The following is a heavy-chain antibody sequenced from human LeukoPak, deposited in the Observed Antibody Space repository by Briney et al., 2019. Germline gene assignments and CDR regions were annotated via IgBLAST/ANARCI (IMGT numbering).Heavy chain of an antibody. J-gene: IGHJ4*02. D-gene: IGHD2/OR15-2a*01. Sequence: GGSLRLSCAASGLTFSSYAMSWVHQAPGKGLEWVSGISISGYDPYYADSVKGRFTISRDNSKNTLYLQMNSLRAEDTAVYYCANERGGFRIFDYWGQGTLVTVSS. CDR2: ISISGYDP. CDR1: GLTFSSYA. CDR3: ANERGGFRIFDY. V-gene: IGHV3-23*01.